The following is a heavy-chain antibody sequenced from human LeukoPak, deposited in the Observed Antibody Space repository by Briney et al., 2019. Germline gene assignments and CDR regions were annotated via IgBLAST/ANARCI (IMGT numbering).Heavy chain of an antibody. CDR2: ITSSGSVI. CDR1: GGSIISSTYY. Sequence: LSLTCTVSGGSIISSTYYWGWIRQPPGKGLEWVSYITSSGSVIYYADFVKGRFTISRDNAKDSLYLQMSSLRAEDTAVYYCARGLLTTEWLLHYWFFDLWGRGTLVTVSS. J-gene: IGHJ2*01. V-gene: IGHV3-11*04. D-gene: IGHD3-22*01. CDR3: ARGLLTTEWLLHYWFFDL.